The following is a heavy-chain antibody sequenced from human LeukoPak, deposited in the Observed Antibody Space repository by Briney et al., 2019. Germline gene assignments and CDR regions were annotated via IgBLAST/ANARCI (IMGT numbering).Heavy chain of an antibody. D-gene: IGHD6-19*01. CDR1: GGPITEYY. J-gene: IGHJ4*02. V-gene: IGHV4-59*01. Sequence: SETLSLTCSVSGGPITEYYWSWIRQPPRKGLEWIGYIYHTGSTNYSPSLKSRVTMSVDASRNQFSLKLVSVTAADTAVYYCARDRGSTGYYYLDSWGQGILVTVSS. CDR3: ARDRGSTGYYYLDS. CDR2: IYHTGST.